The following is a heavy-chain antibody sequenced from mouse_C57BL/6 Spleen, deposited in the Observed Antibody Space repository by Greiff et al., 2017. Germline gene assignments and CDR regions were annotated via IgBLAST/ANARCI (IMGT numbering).Heavy chain of an antibody. J-gene: IGHJ1*03. CDR1: GYTFTSYW. D-gene: IGHD2-1*01. V-gene: IGHV1-69*01. CDR3: ARYGNYGGYFDV. CDR2: IDPSDSYT. Sequence: LQEPGAELVMPGASVKLSCKASGYTFTSYWMHWVKQRPGQGLEWIGEIDPSDSYTNYNQKFKGKSTLTVDKSSSTAYMQLSSLTSEDSAVYYCARYGNYGGYFDVWGTGTTVTVSS.